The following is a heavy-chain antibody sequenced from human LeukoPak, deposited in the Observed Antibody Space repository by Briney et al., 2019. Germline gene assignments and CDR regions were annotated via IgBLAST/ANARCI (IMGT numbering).Heavy chain of an antibody. J-gene: IGHJ4*02. V-gene: IGHV3-7*01. D-gene: IGHD3-10*01. CDR3: ARARVYYGSGSY. CDR2: IKQEGSEK. CDR1: GFTFSSYW. Sequence: GGSLRLSCAASGFTFSSYWMSWVRQAPGKGREGGANIKQEGSEKYYVDCGKGGFTISRDNAKNSLYLQMNSLRAEDTAVYYCARARVYYGSGSYWGQGTLVTVSS.